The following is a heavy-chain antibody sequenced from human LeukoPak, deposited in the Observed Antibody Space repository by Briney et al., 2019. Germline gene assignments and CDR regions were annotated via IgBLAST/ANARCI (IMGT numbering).Heavy chain of an antibody. CDR3: ARGGYDSSDNWFDP. Sequence: PSETLSLTCTVSGGSISSGGYYWSWIRQHPGKGLEWIGYIYYSGSTYYNPSLKSRVTISVDTSKNQFSLKLSSVTAADTAVYYCARGGYDSSDNWFDPWGQGTLVTVSS. J-gene: IGHJ5*02. CDR2: IYYSGST. D-gene: IGHD3-22*01. CDR1: GGSISSGGYY. V-gene: IGHV4-31*03.